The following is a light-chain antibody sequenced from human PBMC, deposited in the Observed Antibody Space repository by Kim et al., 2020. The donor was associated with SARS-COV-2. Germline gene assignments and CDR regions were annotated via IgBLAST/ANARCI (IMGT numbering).Light chain of an antibody. CDR1: SPNIGSKI. J-gene: IGLJ2*01. CDR3: AAWEEGLNGRV. V-gene: IGLV1-44*01. Sequence: GQRLTVICWGASPNIGSKIVSWYQQLPRAAPKLLVYSDKQRPSGVPDRFSGSKSGTSASLAISGRHSEDEADYYCAAWEEGLNGRVFGGGTKLTVL. CDR2: SDK.